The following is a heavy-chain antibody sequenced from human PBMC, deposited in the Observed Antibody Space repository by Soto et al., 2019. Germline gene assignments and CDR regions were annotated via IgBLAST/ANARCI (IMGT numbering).Heavy chain of an antibody. Sequence: PGGSLRLSCAASGFTFDDYAMHWVRQASGKGLEWVSGISWNSGSIGYADSVKGRFTISRDNAKNSLYLQMNSLRAEDTALYYCAKDIEYSSSSSLPNAFDIWGQGTMVTVSS. J-gene: IGHJ3*02. CDR2: ISWNSGSI. CDR3: AKDIEYSSSSSLPNAFDI. V-gene: IGHV3-9*01. CDR1: GFTFDDYA. D-gene: IGHD6-6*01.